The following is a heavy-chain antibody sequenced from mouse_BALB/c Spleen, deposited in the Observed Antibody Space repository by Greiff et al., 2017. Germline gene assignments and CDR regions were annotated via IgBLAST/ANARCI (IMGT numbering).Heavy chain of an antibody. V-gene: IGHV1-7*01. CDR3: ARDYRYDENAMDY. D-gene: IGHD2-14*01. J-gene: IGHJ4*01. CDR1: GYTFTSYW. Sequence: VQLQQSGAELAKPGASVKMSCKASGYTFTSYWMHWVKQRPGQGLEWIGYINPSTGYTEYNQKSKDKATLTADKSSSTAYMQLSSLTSEDSAVYYCARDYRYDENAMDYWGQGTSVTVSS. CDR2: INPSTGYT.